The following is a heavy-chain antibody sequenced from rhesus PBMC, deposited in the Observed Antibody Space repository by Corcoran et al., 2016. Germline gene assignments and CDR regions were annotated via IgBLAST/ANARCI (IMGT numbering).Heavy chain of an antibody. Sequence: QLQLQESGPGLVKPSETLSLTCAVSGGSISSNYWSWIRQPPGKGLEWIGRISGSGGSTDYNPALKSRVTISTDTSKNQFSMKLSSVTAADTAVYYCARDYNFWTGYYTGDAFDFCGQGLRVTVSS. CDR3: ARDYNFWTGYYTGDAFDF. CDR2: ISGSGGST. V-gene: IGHV4-173*01. CDR1: GGSISSNY. J-gene: IGHJ3*01. D-gene: IGHD3-3*01.